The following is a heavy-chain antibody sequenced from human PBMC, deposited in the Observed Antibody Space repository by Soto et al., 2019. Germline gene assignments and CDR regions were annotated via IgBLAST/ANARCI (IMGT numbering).Heavy chain of an antibody. D-gene: IGHD3-3*01. V-gene: IGHV1-69*13. CDR2: IIPIFGTA. CDR3: ARDSGSGYRFDP. Sequence: SVKVSCKASGGTFSSYAISWVRQAPGQGLEWMGGIIPIFGTANYAQKFQGRVTITADESTSTAYMELSSLRSEDTAVYYCARDSGSGYRFDPWGQGTLVTVSS. CDR1: GGTFSSYA. J-gene: IGHJ5*02.